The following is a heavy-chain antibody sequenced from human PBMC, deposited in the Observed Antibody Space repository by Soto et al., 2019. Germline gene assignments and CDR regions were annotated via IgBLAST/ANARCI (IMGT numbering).Heavy chain of an antibody. CDR3: ARDFGDTAMVTKYFY. Sequence: GGSLRLSCAASGFTFSSYSMNWVRQAPGKGLEWVSYISSSSSTIYYADSVKGRFTISRDNAKNSLYLQMNSLRDEDTAVYYCARDFGDTAMVTKYFYWGQGTLVTVSS. CDR1: GFTFSSYS. V-gene: IGHV3-48*02. CDR2: ISSSSSTI. J-gene: IGHJ4*02. D-gene: IGHD5-18*01.